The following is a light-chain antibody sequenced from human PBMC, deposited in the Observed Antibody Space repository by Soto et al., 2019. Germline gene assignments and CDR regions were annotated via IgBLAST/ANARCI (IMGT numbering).Light chain of an antibody. CDR3: QQYHSWRS. CDR1: ESINTN. V-gene: IGKV3-15*01. CDR2: GAS. J-gene: IGKJ1*01. Sequence: EIVLTQSPASLSVSPGESATLSCRASESINTNLAWYQQKPGQSPRLLIYGASTRATGVPARFSGSGSGTDFTLTIGNLQSEDFAVYSCQQYHSWRSFGLGTKVESK.